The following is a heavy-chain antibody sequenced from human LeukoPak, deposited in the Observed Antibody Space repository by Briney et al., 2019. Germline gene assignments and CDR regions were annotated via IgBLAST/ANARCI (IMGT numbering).Heavy chain of an antibody. D-gene: IGHD3/OR15-3a*01. CDR2: ISNDGSST. CDR3: AARFPRRDSVGLVDY. Sequence: GGSLRLSCAASGFTFSSYWMHWVRQAPGKGLVWVSRISNDGSSTVYADSVKGRFTISRDNAKNTLYLQMNSLRADDTAVYYCAARFPRRDSVGLVDYWGQGTLVTVSS. V-gene: IGHV3-74*01. J-gene: IGHJ4*02. CDR1: GFTFSSYW.